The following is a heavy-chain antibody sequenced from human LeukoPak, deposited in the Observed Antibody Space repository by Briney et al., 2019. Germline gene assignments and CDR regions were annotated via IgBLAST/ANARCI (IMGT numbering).Heavy chain of an antibody. CDR1: GFTFSSYA. CDR2: ISGSGGST. Sequence: PGGSLRLSCAASGFTFSSYAMSGVRQAPGKGLEGVSAISGSGGSTYYADSVKSRFPISRDNSKNTVYLQMNSLRAEDTAVNYCAKAQQWLAPDVDYWGQGTLVTVSS. CDR3: AKAQQWLAPDVDY. D-gene: IGHD6-19*01. J-gene: IGHJ4*02. V-gene: IGHV3-23*01.